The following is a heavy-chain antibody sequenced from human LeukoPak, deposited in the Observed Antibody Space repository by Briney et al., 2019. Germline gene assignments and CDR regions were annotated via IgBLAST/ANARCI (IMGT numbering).Heavy chain of an antibody. Sequence: GGSLRLSCAASGFTFDDYAMHWVRQAPGKGLEWVSLISWDGGSTYYADSVKGRFTISRDNSKNSLYLQMSSLRAEDTALYYCAKDAVHYDSSGYYTYYFDYWGQGTLVTVSS. J-gene: IGHJ4*02. CDR3: AKDAVHYDSSGYYTYYFDY. D-gene: IGHD3-22*01. CDR1: GFTFDDYA. V-gene: IGHV3-43D*03. CDR2: ISWDGGST.